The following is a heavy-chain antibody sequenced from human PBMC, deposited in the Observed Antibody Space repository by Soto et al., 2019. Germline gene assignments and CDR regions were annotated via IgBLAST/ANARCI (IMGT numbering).Heavy chain of an antibody. V-gene: IGHV3-23*01. Sequence: VQLLQSGGGLVQPGGSLRLSCEASGFIFATTAMGWVRQAPGKGLEWVSTISGSGVRTYYADSVKGRFTISRGNSKNTFFLQMNSLGADDTAVYFCAAVMGSDYDYVCGSLSCDHWGQGDLCTVST. D-gene: IGHD3-16*01. J-gene: IGHJ4*02. CDR3: AAVMGSDYDYVCGSLSCDH. CDR2: ISGSGVRT. CDR1: GFIFATTA.